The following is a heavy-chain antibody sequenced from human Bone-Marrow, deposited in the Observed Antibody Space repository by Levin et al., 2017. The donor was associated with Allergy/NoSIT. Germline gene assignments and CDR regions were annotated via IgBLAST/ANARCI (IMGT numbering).Heavy chain of an antibody. J-gene: IGHJ4*02. CDR3: ARDWYLAIDY. Sequence: PGGSLRLSCVASGFTTFSSTWMHWVRQAPGKGLVWVSRITADGLTTYADSVKGRFTISRDNAKNTVYLQMNSLRADDTAVYYCARDWYLAIDYWGQGTLVTVSS. CDR1: GFTTFSSTW. V-gene: IGHV3-74*01. D-gene: IGHD2-15*01. CDR2: ITADGLT.